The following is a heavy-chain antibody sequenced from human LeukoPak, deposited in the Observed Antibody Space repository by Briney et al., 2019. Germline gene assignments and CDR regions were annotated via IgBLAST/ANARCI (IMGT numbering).Heavy chain of an antibody. CDR1: GFTFRSYD. J-gene: IGHJ3*02. CDR3: VRGGIRVSGIDAFDI. V-gene: IGHV3-13*01. D-gene: IGHD5/OR15-5a*01. Sequence: GGSLRLSCTASGFTFRSYDMHWVRQLPGGGLEWVSAIGIGDDTHYPDSVKGRFTISRENAKNSLYLQMNTLRDGDTAAYYCVRGGIRVSGIDAFDIWGQGTMVTVSS. CDR2: IGIGDDT.